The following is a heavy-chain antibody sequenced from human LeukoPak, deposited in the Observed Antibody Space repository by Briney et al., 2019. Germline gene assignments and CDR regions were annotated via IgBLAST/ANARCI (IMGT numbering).Heavy chain of an antibody. CDR3: AKAVDFYGSGSYYTSDY. CDR2: IRYDGSNK. J-gene: IGHJ4*02. D-gene: IGHD3-10*01. Sequence: PGGSLRLSCAASGFTFSSYGMHWVRQAPGKGLEWVAFIRYDGSNKYYADSVKGRFTISRDNSKNTLYLQMNSLRAEDTAVYYCAKAVDFYGSGSYYTSDYWGQGTLVTVSS. V-gene: IGHV3-30*02. CDR1: GFTFSSYG.